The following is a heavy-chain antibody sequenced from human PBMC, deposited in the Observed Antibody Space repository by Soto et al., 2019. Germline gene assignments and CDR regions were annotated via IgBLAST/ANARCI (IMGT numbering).Heavy chain of an antibody. CDR2: ISAYNGST. Sequence: ASVKVSCKAPGYTFTSYGISWVRQAPGQGLEWMGWISAYNGSTNYAQKLQGRVTMTTDTSTSTAYMELRSLRSDDTAVYYCARALMYYDFWSGYKYYYGMDVWGQGTTVTVSS. J-gene: IGHJ6*02. D-gene: IGHD3-3*01. V-gene: IGHV1-18*04. CDR1: GYTFTSYG. CDR3: ARALMYYDFWSGYKYYYGMDV.